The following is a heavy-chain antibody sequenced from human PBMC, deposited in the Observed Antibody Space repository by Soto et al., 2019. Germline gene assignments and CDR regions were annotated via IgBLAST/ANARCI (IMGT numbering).Heavy chain of an antibody. V-gene: IGHV1-18*01. D-gene: IGHD5-18*01. CDR2: ISAYNGNT. Sequence: GASVEDSCKASGYTFTTYGITWVRQAPGQGLEWMGWISAYNGNTNYAQKLQGRVTMTSDTSTSTAYMELRSLRSDDTAVYYRARGVVTAYYYGMDVWGQGTTVTVSS. CDR1: GYTFTTYG. J-gene: IGHJ6*02. CDR3: ARGVVTAYYYGMDV.